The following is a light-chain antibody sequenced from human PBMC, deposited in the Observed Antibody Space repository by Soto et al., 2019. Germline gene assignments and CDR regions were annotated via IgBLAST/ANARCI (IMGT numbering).Light chain of an antibody. J-gene: IGKJ4*01. V-gene: IGKV1-27*01. Sequence: DIQMTQSPSSLSASVGDRVTITCRASQGITNFLPWYQQKPGKAPELLIYGASTLPSGVPSRLSGSGSGTDFTLAISSLQPEGAATYYCQKYNSAPLTVGGGTKVEIK. CDR1: QGITNF. CDR2: GAS. CDR3: QKYNSAPLT.